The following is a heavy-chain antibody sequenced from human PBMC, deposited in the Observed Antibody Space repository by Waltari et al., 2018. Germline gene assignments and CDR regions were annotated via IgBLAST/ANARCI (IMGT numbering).Heavy chain of an antibody. D-gene: IGHD3-3*01. V-gene: IGHV4-4*07. CDR1: GGSISSDY. J-gene: IGHJ4*02. Sequence: QVQLQESGPGRVKPQETLSLTCTVSGGSISSDYWSWIRQHAGKGLEWIGRIYTSGSTNYNPSLKSRVTMSVDTSKNQFSLKLSSVTAADTAVYYCAREKVPWDYDFWSGYPYYFDYWGQGTLVTVSS. CDR3: AREKVPWDYDFWSGYPYYFDY. CDR2: IYTSGST.